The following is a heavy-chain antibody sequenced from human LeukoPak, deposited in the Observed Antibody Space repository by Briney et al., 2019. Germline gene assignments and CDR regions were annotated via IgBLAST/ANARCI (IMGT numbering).Heavy chain of an antibody. CDR2: ISSSSSYI. CDR1: GFTLSSYS. J-gene: IGHJ4*02. V-gene: IGHV3-21*01. Sequence: GGSLRLSCAASGFTLSSYSMNWVRQAPGKGLEWVSSISSSSSYIYYADSVKGRFTISRDNAKNSLYLQMNGLRAEDTAVYYCARDLPTSEVGATGSFDYWGQGTLVTVSS. CDR3: ARDLPTSEVGATGSFDY. D-gene: IGHD1-26*01.